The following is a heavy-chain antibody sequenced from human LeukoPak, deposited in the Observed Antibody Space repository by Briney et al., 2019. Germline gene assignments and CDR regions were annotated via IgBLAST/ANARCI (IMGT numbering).Heavy chain of an antibody. D-gene: IGHD1-26*01. CDR3: ARDLREHGVFDI. Sequence: GGSLRLSCAASEFSVGSNYMSWVRQAPGKGLEWVSEIYSDGTTYYAASVKGRFGISRDNSKNTVDLQMNSLRAEDTAVYYCARDLREHGVFDIWGQGTMVTVSS. V-gene: IGHV3-53*01. CDR2: IYSDGTT. CDR1: EFSVGSNY. J-gene: IGHJ3*02.